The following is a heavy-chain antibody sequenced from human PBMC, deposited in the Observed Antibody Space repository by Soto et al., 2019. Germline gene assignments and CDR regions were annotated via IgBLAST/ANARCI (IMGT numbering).Heavy chain of an antibody. CDR2: ISSSSTI. D-gene: IGHD4-17*01. Sequence: GGSLRLSCAASGFTFSSYSMNWVRQAPGKGLEWVSYISSSSTIYYADSVKGRFTISRDNAKNSLYLQMNSLRAEDTAVYYCARDITVTQGWPGAFDIWGQGTMVTVSS. V-gene: IGHV3-48*01. CDR3: ARDITVTQGWPGAFDI. CDR1: GFTFSSYS. J-gene: IGHJ3*02.